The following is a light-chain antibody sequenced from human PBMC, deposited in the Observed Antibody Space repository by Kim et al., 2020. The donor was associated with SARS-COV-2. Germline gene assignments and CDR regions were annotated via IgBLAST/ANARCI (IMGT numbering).Light chain of an antibody. Sequence: GKSVTNSCTGSSSDVAGHIYVSWYQQHPGKAPKLLISNVNKRPSGVPDRFSGSKSGYTASLTISGLRDEDEADYFCCSYAGSYTFVFGTGTKVTVL. CDR3: CSYAGSYTFV. J-gene: IGLJ1*01. CDR2: NVN. CDR1: SSDVAGHIY. V-gene: IGLV2-11*03.